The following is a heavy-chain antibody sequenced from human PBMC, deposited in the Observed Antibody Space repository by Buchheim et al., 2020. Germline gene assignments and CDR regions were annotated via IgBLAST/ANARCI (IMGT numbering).Heavy chain of an antibody. J-gene: IGHJ4*02. D-gene: IGHD2-21*02. V-gene: IGHV3-33*01. CDR1: GFTFSSYG. CDR2: IWYDASNK. Sequence: QVQLVESGGGVVQPGKSLRLSCAASGFTFSSYGMHWVRQAPGKGLEWVAVIWYDASNKYYADSVKGRFTISRDNSKNTLYLQMNSLRAEDTAVYYCAREGPRYCGGDCYFDYWGQGTL. CDR3: AREGPRYCGGDCYFDY.